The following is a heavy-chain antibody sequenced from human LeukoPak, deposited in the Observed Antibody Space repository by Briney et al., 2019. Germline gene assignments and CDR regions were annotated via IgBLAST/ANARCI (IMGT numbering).Heavy chain of an antibody. V-gene: IGHV3-30*18. D-gene: IGHD6-13*01. CDR2: ISYDGGNK. CDR1: GLIFRNYG. J-gene: IGHJ6*02. CDR3: AKGRSSSSLFYYYYGMDV. Sequence: GGSLRLSCAASGLIFRNYGMHWVRQAPGKGLEWVALISYDGGNKYYADSVKGRFTISRDNSKNTLYLQMNSLRAEDTAVYYCAKGRSSSSLFYYYYGMDVWGQGTTVTVSS.